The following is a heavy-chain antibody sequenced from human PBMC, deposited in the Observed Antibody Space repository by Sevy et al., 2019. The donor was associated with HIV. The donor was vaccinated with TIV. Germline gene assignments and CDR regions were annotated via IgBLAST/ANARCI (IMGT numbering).Heavy chain of an antibody. CDR2: ISYDGSNK. V-gene: IGHV3-30*04. Sequence: GGSLRLSCEASGFTFRSYEMNWVRQAPGKGLEWVAVISYDGSNKYYADSVKGRLTISRDNSKNTLYVQMNSLRAEDTDVFYCGRDREMGNYYDSSGSIDYWGQGTLVTVSS. CDR3: GRDREMGNYYDSSGSIDY. D-gene: IGHD3-22*01. J-gene: IGHJ4*02. CDR1: GFTFRSYE.